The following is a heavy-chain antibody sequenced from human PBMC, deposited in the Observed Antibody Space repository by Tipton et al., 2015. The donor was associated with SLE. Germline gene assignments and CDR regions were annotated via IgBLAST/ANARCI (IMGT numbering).Heavy chain of an antibody. V-gene: IGHV4-34*01. Sequence: TLSLTCTVHGGSFSGYYWTWIRQPPGKGLEWIGEINHSRSTNYNPSLKSRVTISVDTSKNQFSLELSSVTAADTALYYCARIRDLISSRYPNPVRFDPWGQGTLVTVSS. CDR2: INHSRST. J-gene: IGHJ5*02. CDR1: GGSFSGYY. CDR3: ARIRDLISSRYPNPVRFDP. D-gene: IGHD2-21*02.